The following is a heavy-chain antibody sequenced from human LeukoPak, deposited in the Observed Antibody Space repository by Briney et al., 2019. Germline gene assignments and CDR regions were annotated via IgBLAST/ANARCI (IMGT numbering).Heavy chain of an antibody. Sequence: GGSLRLSCAASGFSFSNYWMSWVRQAPGRGLEWVANIKQDGGKKYYVDSVKGRFTISRDNAKNSLYLQMNSLRAEDTAVYYCARERYFDWLNFDYWGQGTLVTVSS. J-gene: IGHJ4*02. D-gene: IGHD3-9*01. CDR3: ARERYFDWLNFDY. CDR2: IKQDGGKK. V-gene: IGHV3-7*01. CDR1: GFSFSNYW.